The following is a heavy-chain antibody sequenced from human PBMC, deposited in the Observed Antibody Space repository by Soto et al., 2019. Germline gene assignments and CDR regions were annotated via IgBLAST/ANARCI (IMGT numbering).Heavy chain of an antibody. V-gene: IGHV5-51*01. Sequence: PGESLKISCKGSGYIFTKYWIGWVRQMPGKGLEWMGIIYPGDSGIRYSPSFQGQVTISADKSISTAYLQWSGLKAPDTAIYYCARHRYYGGNSYYGMDVWGQGTTVTVSS. CDR3: ARHRYYGGNSYYGMDV. J-gene: IGHJ6*02. CDR2: IYPGDSGI. D-gene: IGHD3-3*01. CDR1: GYIFTKYW.